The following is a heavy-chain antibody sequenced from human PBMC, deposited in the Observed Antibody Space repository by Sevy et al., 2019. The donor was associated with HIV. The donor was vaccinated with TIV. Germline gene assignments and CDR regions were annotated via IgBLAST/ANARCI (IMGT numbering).Heavy chain of an antibody. Sequence: GGSLRLSCAASGFTFSKYSMSWVRQPPGKGLEWVTTLSFGCGEINYADSVKGLFTISRDNSKSSVYLQMNNLRPEDTDVYYCAREGCTKPHDYWGQGTLVTVSS. CDR2: LSFGCGEI. CDR1: GFTFSKYS. D-gene: IGHD2-8*01. J-gene: IGHJ4*02. CDR3: AREGCTKPHDY. V-gene: IGHV3-23*01.